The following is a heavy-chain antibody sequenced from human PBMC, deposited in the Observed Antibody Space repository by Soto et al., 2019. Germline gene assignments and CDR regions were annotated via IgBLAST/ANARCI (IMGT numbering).Heavy chain of an antibody. D-gene: IGHD2-15*01. CDR3: ARVMKTRRCSGGSCYPDSYYYYYMDV. CDR2: ISSSVSTI. CDR1: GFTFSDYY. J-gene: IGHJ6*03. Sequence: GGSLRLSCAASGFTFSDYYMSWIRQAPGKGLEWVSYISSSVSTIYYADSVKGRFTISRDNAKNSLYLQMNSLRAEDTAVYYCARVMKTRRCSGGSCYPDSYYYYYMDVWGKGTTVTVSS. V-gene: IGHV3-11*01.